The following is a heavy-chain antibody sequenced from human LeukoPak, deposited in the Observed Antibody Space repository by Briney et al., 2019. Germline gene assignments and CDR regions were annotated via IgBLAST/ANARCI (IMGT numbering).Heavy chain of an antibody. CDR3: ARVRDSSSWYVPLSYYYYMDV. D-gene: IGHD6-13*01. Sequence: PGGSLRLSCAASGFTFSSYWMSWVRPAPGKGLEWVANIKQDGREKYYVDSVKGRFTISRDNAKNSLYLQMNSLRAEDTAVYYCARVRDSSSWYVPLSYYYYMDVWGKGTTVTVSS. CDR2: IKQDGREK. J-gene: IGHJ6*03. CDR1: GFTFSSYW. V-gene: IGHV3-7*01.